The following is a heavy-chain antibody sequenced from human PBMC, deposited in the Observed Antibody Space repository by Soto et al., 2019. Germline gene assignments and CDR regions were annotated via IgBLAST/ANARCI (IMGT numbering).Heavy chain of an antibody. CDR3: ATNSTPSFDHSPGLDV. V-gene: IGHV3-23*01. CDR1: GYGLSFRFDA. CDR2: ISARDYST. J-gene: IGHJ6*02. Sequence: GGSLRLGSVASGYGLSFRFDAMNWVRQAPGKGLEWVSSISARDYSTYNTDSVKGRFTISRDNSKNTLYLQMNSLRAEDTAVYYCATNSTPSFDHSPGLDVCGEGITVSV. D-gene: IGHD6-13*01.